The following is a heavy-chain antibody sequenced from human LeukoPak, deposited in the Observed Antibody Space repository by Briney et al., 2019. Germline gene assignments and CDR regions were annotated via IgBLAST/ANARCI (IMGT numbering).Heavy chain of an antibody. CDR3: ACRGPMGSPSDYYYYGMDV. CDR2: ISGSGDNT. CDR1: GFTFSSYA. J-gene: IGHJ6*02. Sequence: PGGSLRLSCAASGFTFSSYAMSWVRQAPGKGLEWVSAISGSGDNTYYADSVKGRFTISRDNSKNTVYLQMNSLRAEDTAVYYCACRGPMGSPSDYYYYGMDVWGQGTTVTVSS. V-gene: IGHV3-23*01. D-gene: IGHD3-10*01.